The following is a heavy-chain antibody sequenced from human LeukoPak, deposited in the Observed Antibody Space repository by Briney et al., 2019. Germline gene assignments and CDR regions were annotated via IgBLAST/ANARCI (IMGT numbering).Heavy chain of an antibody. D-gene: IGHD6-13*01. J-gene: IGHJ4*02. CDR1: GFSFNSDW. Sequence: GGSLRLSCAASGFSFNSDWMDWVRQAPGKGLEWVANIKHDESEKNYLDSVKGRFTISRDNAQNSLYLQMDGLRAEDTAVYYCAKTRPLDSSSWSHGDYWGQGTLVTVSS. CDR3: AKTRPLDSSSWSHGDY. V-gene: IGHV3-7*03. CDR2: IKHDESEK.